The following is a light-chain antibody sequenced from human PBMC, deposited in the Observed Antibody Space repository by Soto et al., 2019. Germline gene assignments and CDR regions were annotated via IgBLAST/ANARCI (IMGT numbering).Light chain of an antibody. CDR1: SSNIGSNT. CDR2: TNN. CDR3: AAWDDSLNGVV. V-gene: IGLV1-44*01. Sequence: QSVLTQPPSASGTPGQRVTISCSGSSSNIGSNTVSWYQQLPGTAPKLLIYTNNQRPSGVPDRFSCSRSGTSASLAISGLQSEDEADYYCAAWDDSLNGVVFGGGTKGTFL. J-gene: IGLJ2*01.